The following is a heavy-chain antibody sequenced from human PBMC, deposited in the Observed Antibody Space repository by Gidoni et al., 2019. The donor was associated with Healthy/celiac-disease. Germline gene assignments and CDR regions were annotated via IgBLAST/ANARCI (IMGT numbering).Heavy chain of an antibody. D-gene: IGHD6-13*01. CDR2: ISYDGSNK. Sequence: QVQLLESGGVVVQPGRSLRLSCAASGFTFSSYGIHWVRQAPGKGLEWVAVISYDGSNKYYADSVKGRFTISRDNSKNTLYLQMNSLRAEDTAVYYCAKGYGRRAAGTSDYWGQGTLVTVSS. J-gene: IGHJ4*02. V-gene: IGHV3-30*18. CDR1: GFTFSSYG. CDR3: AKGYGRRAAGTSDY.